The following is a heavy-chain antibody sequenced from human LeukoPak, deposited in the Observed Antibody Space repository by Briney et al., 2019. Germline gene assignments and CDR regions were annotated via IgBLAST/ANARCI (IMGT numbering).Heavy chain of an antibody. D-gene: IGHD2-21*02. J-gene: IGHJ4*02. Sequence: GGSLRLSCAASGFTFTSYTMTWVRQAPGKGLEWVSAMTGSGGSTFYADSVKGRSTISRDNSKNTVYLQMSSLRAEDTAVYYCAKEPRYCGTGCYFLVDSWGQGTLVTVSS. V-gene: IGHV3-23*01. CDR2: MTGSGGST. CDR1: GFTFTSYT. CDR3: AKEPRYCGTGCYFLVDS.